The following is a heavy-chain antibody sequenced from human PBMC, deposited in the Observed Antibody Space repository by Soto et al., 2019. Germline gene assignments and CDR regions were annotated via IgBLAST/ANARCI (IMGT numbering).Heavy chain of an antibody. Sequence: QVQLVQSGAEVKKPGSSVKVSCKASGGTFSSYAISWVRQAPGQGLEWMGGIIPISGTANYAQKFHGRVTITADEDTSTAYMELSSLRSEDTAVYYCARSQGSSTSLEIYYYYYYGMDVWGQGTRVTVSS. CDR2: IIPISGTA. V-gene: IGHV1-69*01. J-gene: IGHJ6*02. D-gene: IGHD2-2*01. CDR3: ARSQGSSTSLEIYYYYYYGMDV. CDR1: GGTFSSYA.